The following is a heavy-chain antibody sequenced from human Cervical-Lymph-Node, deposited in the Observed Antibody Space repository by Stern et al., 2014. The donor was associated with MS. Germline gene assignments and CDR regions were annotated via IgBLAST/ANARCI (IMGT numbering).Heavy chain of an antibody. Sequence: QMQLVQSGAEVKKPGSSVKVSCKASGGTFSTYPIIWVRQAPGPGPEWMGWIIPVFGPANYAQKFQGRVTITAADSSSTAYMELSSLRSEDTAVYYCASPVTLTVGAMDVWGQGTTITVSS. CDR3: ASPVTLTVGAMDV. D-gene: IGHD4-17*01. CDR2: IIPVFGPA. CDR1: GGTFSTYP. J-gene: IGHJ6*02. V-gene: IGHV1-69*01.